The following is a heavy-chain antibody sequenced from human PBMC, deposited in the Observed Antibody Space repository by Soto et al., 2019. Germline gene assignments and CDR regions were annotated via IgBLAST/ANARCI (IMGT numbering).Heavy chain of an antibody. Sequence: PSETLSLTCNVSGGSVSSGSYYWSWIRQPPGKGLEWIGYMYYSGSTYYNPSLKSRVTISVDTSKNQFSLKLSSVTAADTAVYYCARGHGVPAAIYYYYGMDVWGQGTTVTVSS. CDR3: ARGHGVPAAIYYYYGMDV. V-gene: IGHV4-61*01. CDR2: MYYSGST. J-gene: IGHJ6*02. CDR1: GGSVSSGSYY. D-gene: IGHD2-2*01.